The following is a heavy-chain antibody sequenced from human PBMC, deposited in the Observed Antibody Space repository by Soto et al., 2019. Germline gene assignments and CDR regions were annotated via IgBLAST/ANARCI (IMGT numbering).Heavy chain of an antibody. CDR2: IYYSGST. Sequence: PSEPLSLTCTVSGGSISSSSYYWSWIRQPPGKGLEWIGSIYYSGSTYYNPSLKSRVTISVDTSKNQFSLKLSSVTAADTAVYYCASPKIAFYNWFDPWGQGTLVTVSS. CDR3: ASPKIAFYNWFDP. J-gene: IGHJ5*02. D-gene: IGHD3-3*02. V-gene: IGHV4-39*01. CDR1: GGSISSSSYY.